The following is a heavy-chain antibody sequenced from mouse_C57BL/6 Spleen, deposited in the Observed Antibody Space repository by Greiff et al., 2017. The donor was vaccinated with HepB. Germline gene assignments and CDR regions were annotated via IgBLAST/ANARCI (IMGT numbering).Heavy chain of an antibody. D-gene: IGHD3-2*02. Sequence: QVQLQQSGAELVRPGTSVKMSCKASGYTFTNYWIGWAKQRPGHGLEWIGDIYPGGGYTNYNEKFKGKATLTADKSSSTAYMQFSSLTSEDSAIYYCARGAAQVPFAYWGQGTLVTVSA. CDR3: ARGAAQVPFAY. CDR1: GYTFTNYW. J-gene: IGHJ3*01. CDR2: IYPGGGYT. V-gene: IGHV1-63*01.